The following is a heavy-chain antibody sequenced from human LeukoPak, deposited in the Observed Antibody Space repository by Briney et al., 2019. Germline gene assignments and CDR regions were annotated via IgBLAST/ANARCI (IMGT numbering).Heavy chain of an antibody. CDR2: INPNSGGT. D-gene: IGHD3-22*01. J-gene: IGHJ4*02. Sequence: ASVKVSCKASGYTFTGYYMHWVRQAPGQGLEWMGWINPNSGGTNYAQKFQGRVTMTRDTSISTAYMELSRLRSDDTAVYYCARDFSSYYANSAYYGDTWFDYWGQGTLVTVSS. CDR1: GYTFTGYY. CDR3: ARDFSSYYANSAYYGDTWFDY. V-gene: IGHV1-2*02.